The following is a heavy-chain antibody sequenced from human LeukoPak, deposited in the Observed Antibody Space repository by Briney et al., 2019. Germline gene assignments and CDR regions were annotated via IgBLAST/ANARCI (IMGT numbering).Heavy chain of an antibody. Sequence: SETLSLTCTVSGGSISSSSYYWGWIRQPPGKGLEWIGSIYYSGSTYYNPSLKSRVTMSVDTSKNQFSLKLTSVTAADTAVYYCAKGAGPPWFDPWGQGTLVTVSS. CDR1: GGSISSSSYY. V-gene: IGHV4-39*07. CDR3: AKGAGPPWFDP. J-gene: IGHJ5*02. CDR2: IYYSGST. D-gene: IGHD6-19*01.